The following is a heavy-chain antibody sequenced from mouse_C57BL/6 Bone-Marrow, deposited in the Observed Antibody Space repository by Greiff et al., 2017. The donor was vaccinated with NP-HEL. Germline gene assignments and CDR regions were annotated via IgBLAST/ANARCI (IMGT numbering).Heavy chain of an antibody. D-gene: IGHD2-1*01. CDR2: ISSGGSYT. J-gene: IGHJ4*01. V-gene: IGHV5-6*02. CDR1: GFTFSSYG. CDR3: ARRNLLWSYAMDY. Sequence: DVKLQESGGDLVKPGGSLKLSCAASGFTFSSYGMSWVRQTPDKRLEWVATISSGGSYTYYPDSVKGRFTISRDNAKNTLYLQMSSLKSEDTAMYYCARRNLLWSYAMDYWGQGTSVTVSS.